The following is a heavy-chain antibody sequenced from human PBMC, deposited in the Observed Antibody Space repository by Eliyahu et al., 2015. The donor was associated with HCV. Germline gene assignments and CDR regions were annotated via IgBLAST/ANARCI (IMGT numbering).Heavy chain of an antibody. V-gene: IGHV3-23*01. CDR3: AKLIVGSHPIDY. J-gene: IGHJ4*02. Sequence: EVQLLESGGGLVQPGGSLRLSCAASGFTFXSXAMSWVRQAPGKGLEWXSAISGSXGSTYYADSVKGRFTISRDNSKNTLYLQMNSLRAEDTAVYYCAKLIVGSHPIDYWDQGTLVTVSS. CDR2: ISGSXGST. CDR1: GFTFXSXA. D-gene: IGHD1-26*01.